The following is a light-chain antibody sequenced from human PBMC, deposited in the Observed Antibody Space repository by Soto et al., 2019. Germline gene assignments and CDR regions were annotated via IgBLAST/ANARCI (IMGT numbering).Light chain of an antibody. J-gene: IGLJ2*01. V-gene: IGLV2-8*01. CDR3: SSYAGSNNLGV. CDR2: YVN. CDR1: SSDVGGYNY. Sequence: QSALTQPPSASGSPGQSVTIPCTGTSSDVGGYNYVSWYQQHPGKAPRLMIYYVNNRPSGVPDRFSGSKSGNTASLTVSGPQADDEADYYCSSYAGSNNLGVFGGGTKLTVL.